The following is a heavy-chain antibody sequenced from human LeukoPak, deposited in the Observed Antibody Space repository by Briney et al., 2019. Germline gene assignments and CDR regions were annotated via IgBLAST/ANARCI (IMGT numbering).Heavy chain of an antibody. CDR2: IWHHGNDK. CDR1: GFTFKDYG. D-gene: IGHD3-16*01. J-gene: IGHJ4*02. V-gene: IGHV3-30*02. CDR3: AKDANWACDY. Sequence: GGSLRLSCAASGFTFKDYGMHWVRQAPGKGLEWVAYIWHHGNDKYYVDSVKGRFTVSRDTSKNMMYLQMNSLRTEDTAVYYCAKDANWACDYWGQGTLVTVSS.